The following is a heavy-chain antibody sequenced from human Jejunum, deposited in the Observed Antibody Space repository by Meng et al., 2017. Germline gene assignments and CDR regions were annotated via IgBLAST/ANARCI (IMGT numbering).Heavy chain of an antibody. V-gene: IGHV3-74*02. J-gene: IGHJ1*01. CDR2: VSTDGTIT. CDR3: ASDRITD. Sequence: EVKLSESGGGLVKSGGFLSLSCAASGFTFSSHWMHWVRQAPGKGLVWLSRVSTDGTITNYADSVKGRFTISRDNAKDTVFLEMNSLRVEDTAVYYCASDRITDWGQGTLVTVSS. D-gene: IGHD3-16*01. CDR1: GFTFSSHW.